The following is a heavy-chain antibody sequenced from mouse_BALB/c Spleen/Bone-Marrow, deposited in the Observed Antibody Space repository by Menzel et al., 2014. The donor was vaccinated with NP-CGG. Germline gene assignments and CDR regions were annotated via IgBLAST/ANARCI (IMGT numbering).Heavy chain of an antibody. J-gene: IGHJ2*01. Sequence: QVQLQQSGAELVRPGSSVKISCKASGYAFSSYWVNWVRQRPGQGXEWIGQIYPGDGDTNYNGKFKDKATLTADKSSSTAYMQLSSLTSEASAVYFCAKSGYGSFDYWGQGTTLTVSS. D-gene: IGHD1-1*01. CDR2: IYPGDGDT. CDR1: GYAFSSYW. CDR3: AKSGYGSFDY. V-gene: IGHV1-80*01.